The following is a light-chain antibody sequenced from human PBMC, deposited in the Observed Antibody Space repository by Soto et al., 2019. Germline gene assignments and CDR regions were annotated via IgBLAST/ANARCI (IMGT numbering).Light chain of an antibody. CDR1: SSDVGRYNF. J-gene: IGLJ1*01. V-gene: IGLV2-14*03. CDR3: SSYTGSTSLVYV. CDR2: DVA. Sequence: QSALTQPASVSGSPRQSISISCTGTSSDVGRYNFVSWYQQRPGKAPKLIIYDVANRPSGISNRFSGSKSGNTASLTISGLQAEDEADYYCSSYTGSTSLVYVFGTGTKLTVL.